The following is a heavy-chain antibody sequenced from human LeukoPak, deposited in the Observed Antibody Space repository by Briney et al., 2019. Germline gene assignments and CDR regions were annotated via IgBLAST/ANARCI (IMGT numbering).Heavy chain of an antibody. V-gene: IGHV3-23*01. CDR3: AKDSPPMVRGPYDY. Sequence: GGSLRLSCAASGFTFSNYAMRWVRQAPGKGLEWVSGISGSGDSTYYADSVKGRFTISRDNSKNTLYLQMNSLRAEDTAVYYCAKDSPPMVRGPYDYWGQGTLVTVSS. J-gene: IGHJ4*02. CDR2: ISGSGDST. D-gene: IGHD3-10*01. CDR1: GFTFSNYA.